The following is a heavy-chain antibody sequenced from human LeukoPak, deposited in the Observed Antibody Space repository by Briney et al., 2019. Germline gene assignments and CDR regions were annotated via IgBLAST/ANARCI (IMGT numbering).Heavy chain of an antibody. Sequence: ASVKVSCKASGYTFTGYYMHWVRQAPGQGLEWMGWINPNSGGTNYAQKFQGRVTMTRDTSISTAYMELSRLRSDDTAVYYCARINNWNYEVDYWGQGALVTVSS. J-gene: IGHJ4*02. CDR3: ARINNWNYEVDY. CDR2: INPNSGGT. V-gene: IGHV1-2*02. D-gene: IGHD1-7*01. CDR1: GYTFTGYY.